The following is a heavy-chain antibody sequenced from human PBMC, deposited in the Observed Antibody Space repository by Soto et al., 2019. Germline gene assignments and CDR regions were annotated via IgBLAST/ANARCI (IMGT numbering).Heavy chain of an antibody. V-gene: IGHV3-23*01. CDR2: IRASGDST. CDR3: AKAVPYDYIWGSYSDY. D-gene: IGHD3-16*01. J-gene: IGHJ4*02. CDR1: GFTFISYT. Sequence: GGSLRLSCASSGFTFISYTMTWVRQAPGRGLEWVSAIRASGDSTYYADSVRGRFTISRDNSKNTLYLQMNSLRAEDTAVYYCAKAVPYDYIWGSYSDYWGQGTLVTVSS.